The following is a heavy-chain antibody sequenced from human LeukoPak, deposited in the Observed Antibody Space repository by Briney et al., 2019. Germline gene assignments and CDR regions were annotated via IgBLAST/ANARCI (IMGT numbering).Heavy chain of an antibody. Sequence: GGSLRLSCAASGFTFSSYAMHWVRQAPGKGLEWVAVISYDGSNKYYADSVKGRFTISRDNSKNTLYLQMNSLRAEDTAVYYCARAVQGSTLDYWGQGTQVTVSS. CDR2: ISYDGSNK. D-gene: IGHD3-10*01. J-gene: IGHJ4*02. CDR3: ARAVQGSTLDY. V-gene: IGHV3-30-3*01. CDR1: GFTFSSYA.